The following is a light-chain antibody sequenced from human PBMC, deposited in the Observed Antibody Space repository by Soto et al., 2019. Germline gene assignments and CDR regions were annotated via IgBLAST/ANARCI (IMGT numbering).Light chain of an antibody. Sequence: EILMTQSPATLSVSPWEIATLSCRASQSISSNLAWYQQKPGQAPRLLIYGASTRATGIPDRFSGSGSGTDFTLTISSLQSEDFAVYHCQQYQNWPPITFGQGTRLEIK. CDR2: GAS. J-gene: IGKJ5*01. CDR1: QSISSN. CDR3: QQYQNWPPIT. V-gene: IGKV3-15*01.